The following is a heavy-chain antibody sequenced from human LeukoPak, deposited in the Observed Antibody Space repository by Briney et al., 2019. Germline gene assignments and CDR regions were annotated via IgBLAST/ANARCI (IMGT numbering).Heavy chain of an antibody. J-gene: IGHJ5*02. V-gene: IGHV1-3*01. CDR1: GYTFTSYA. CDR2: INAGNGNT. CDR3: ARGRSGGSLTCFDP. D-gene: IGHD2-15*01. Sequence: ASVNVSCKASGYTFTSYAMHWVRQAPGQRLEWMGWINAGNGNTKYSQKFQGRVTITRDTSASTAYMELSSLRSEDTAVYYCARGRSGGSLTCFDPWGQGTLVTVSS.